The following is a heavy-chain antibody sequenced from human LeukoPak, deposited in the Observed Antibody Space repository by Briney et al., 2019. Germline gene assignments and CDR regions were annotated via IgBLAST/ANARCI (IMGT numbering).Heavy chain of an antibody. CDR2: IYYSGST. J-gene: IGHJ6*03. V-gene: IGHV4-39*01. CDR3: ARLHRNDYYYADV. Sequence: SETLSLTCAVSGGSIRSRSYYGGWIRQPPGKGLEWIGSIYYSGSTNYNSSLKSRLTISVHTSKNQFSLKLRSVTAADTAVYTCARLHRNDYYYADVWGKGTTVTVSS. CDR1: GGSIRSRSYY.